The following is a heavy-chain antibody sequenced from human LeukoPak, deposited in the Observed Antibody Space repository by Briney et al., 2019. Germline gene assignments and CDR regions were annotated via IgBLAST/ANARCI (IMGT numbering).Heavy chain of an antibody. CDR1: GFTFSSYG. CDR3: AKGSYSSSWYIGYYYYYMDV. J-gene: IGHJ6*03. Sequence: PGGSLRLSCAASGFTFSSYGMSWVRQAPGKGLEWVSAISGSGGSTYYADSVKGRFTISRDNSKNTLYLQMNSLRAEDTAVYYCAKGSYSSSWYIGYYYYYMDVWGKGTTVTISS. D-gene: IGHD6-13*01. CDR2: ISGSGGST. V-gene: IGHV3-23*01.